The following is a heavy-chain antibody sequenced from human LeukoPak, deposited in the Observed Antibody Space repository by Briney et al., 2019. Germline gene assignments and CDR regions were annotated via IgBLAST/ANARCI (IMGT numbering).Heavy chain of an antibody. Sequence: PSETLSLTCAVSGGSISSSNWWSGVRSPPGKGLEWIGEIYHSGSTNYNPSLKSRVTISVDKSKNQFSLKLSSVTAADTAVYYCARVRVTCSSTSCYDYYYYGMDVWGKGTTVTVSS. J-gene: IGHJ6*04. D-gene: IGHD2-2*01. CDR2: IYHSGST. V-gene: IGHV4-4*02. CDR3: ARVRVTCSSTSCYDYYYYGMDV. CDR1: GGSISSSNW.